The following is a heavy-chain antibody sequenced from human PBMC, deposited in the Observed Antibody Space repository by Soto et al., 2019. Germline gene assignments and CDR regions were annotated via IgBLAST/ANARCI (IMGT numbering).Heavy chain of an antibody. CDR1: GFTFSSYA. CDR3: ARGAIAAGYYYGMDV. CDR2: ISYDGSNK. Sequence: LRLSCAASGFTFSSYAMHWVRQAPGKGLEWVAVISYDGSNKYYADSVKGRFTISRDNSKNTLYLQMNSLRAEDTAVYYCARGAIAAGYYYGMDVWGQGTTVTVSS. J-gene: IGHJ6*02. D-gene: IGHD6-6*01. V-gene: IGHV3-30-3*01.